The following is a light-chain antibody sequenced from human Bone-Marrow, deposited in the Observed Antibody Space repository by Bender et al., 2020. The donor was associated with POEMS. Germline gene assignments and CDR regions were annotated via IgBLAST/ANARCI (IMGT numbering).Light chain of an antibody. CDR1: RSNIGSDY. CDR2: KNN. J-gene: IGLJ3*02. Sequence: QSVLTQPPSASGTPGQRVTISCSGSRSNIGSDYAYWYQQLPGTAPKLLNPKNNQRPSGVPARFSGSKSGTSASLAISDIQSEDEGDYYCSSWDDSLSGWVFGGGTKLTVL. V-gene: IGLV1-47*01. CDR3: SSWDDSLSGWV.